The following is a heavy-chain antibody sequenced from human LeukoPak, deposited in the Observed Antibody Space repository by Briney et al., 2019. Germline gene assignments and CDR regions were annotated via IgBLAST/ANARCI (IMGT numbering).Heavy chain of an antibody. CDR2: INHSGST. J-gene: IGHJ6*02. D-gene: IGHD3-22*01. CDR1: GGSFSGYY. V-gene: IGHV4-34*01. CDR3: ARWAMLSTYYYDSSGYYPPYYYGMDV. Sequence: TSETLSLTCAVYGGSFSGYYWSWIRQPPGKGLEWIGEINHSGSTNYNPSLKSRVTISVDTSKNQFSLKLSSVTAADTAVYYCARWAMLSTYYYDSSGYYPPYYYGMDVWGQGTTVTVSS.